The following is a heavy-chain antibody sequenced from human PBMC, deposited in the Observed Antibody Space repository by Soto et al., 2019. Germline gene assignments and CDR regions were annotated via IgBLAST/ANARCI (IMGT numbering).Heavy chain of an antibody. V-gene: IGHV6-1*01. CDR1: GDSVFSSTAA. CDR2: TYYRSKWYN. D-gene: IGHD6-19*01. Sequence: SPTLSLTCAISGDSVFSSTAAWNWIRQSPWRGLEWLGRTYYRSKWYNDYAVSVKSRITINPDTSKHQFSLQLNSVTPEDTAVYYCARDRSGSGWFNAFDIWGQGAMVTVSS. CDR3: ARDRSGSGWFNAFDI. J-gene: IGHJ3*02.